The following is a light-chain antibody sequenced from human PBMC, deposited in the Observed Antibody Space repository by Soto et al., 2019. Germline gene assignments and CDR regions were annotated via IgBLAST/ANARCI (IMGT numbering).Light chain of an antibody. CDR3: YSYDGSFYV. Sequence: QSVLTQPLSVSGSPGQSVTISCTGTSGDVGGYDYVSWYQQHPDKAPKLMIYDVSKRPSGVPDRFSGSKSGNTASLTISGPPAEDGADYTCYSYDGSFYVSGTGTRVPVL. V-gene: IGLV2-11*01. CDR2: DVS. J-gene: IGLJ1*01. CDR1: SGDVGGYDY.